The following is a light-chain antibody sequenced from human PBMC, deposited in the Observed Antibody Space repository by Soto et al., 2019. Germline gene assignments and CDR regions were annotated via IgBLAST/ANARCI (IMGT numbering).Light chain of an antibody. CDR3: HQFGSSPPAFT. Sequence: ESMLTQSPGTLSLSPGERATLSCRASQSVSTRYLAWYQQQPGPAPRLLIYGASIRATGIADRFSGSGSGTDFTLTITRLEPEDFAVYYCHQFGSSPPAFTFGQGTKLEI. CDR1: QSVSTRY. V-gene: IGKV3-20*01. CDR2: GAS. J-gene: IGKJ2*01.